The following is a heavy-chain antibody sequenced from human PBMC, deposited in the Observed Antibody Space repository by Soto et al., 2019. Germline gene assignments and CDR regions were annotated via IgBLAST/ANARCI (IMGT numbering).Heavy chain of an antibody. CDR2: INHSGST. CDR3: ARSRARRGIAAAGSKSWFDP. Sequence: SETLSLTCAVYGGSFSCYYWSWIRQPPGKGLEWIGEINHSGSTNYNPSLKSRVTISVDTSKNQFSLKLSSVTAADTAVYYCARSRARRGIAAAGSKSWFDPWGQGTLVTVSS. D-gene: IGHD6-13*01. V-gene: IGHV4-34*01. J-gene: IGHJ5*02. CDR1: GGSFSCYY.